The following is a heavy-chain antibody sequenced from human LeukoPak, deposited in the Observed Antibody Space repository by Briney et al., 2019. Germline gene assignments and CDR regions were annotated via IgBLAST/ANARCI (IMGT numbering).Heavy chain of an antibody. J-gene: IGHJ2*01. CDR3: ARGSVGATIWYWYFDL. CDR2: IYSGGST. Sequence: GGSLRLSCAASGLTVSSNYMSWVRQAPGKGLEWVSVIYSGGSTYYADSVKGRFTISRDNSKNTLYLQMNSLRAEDTAVYYCARGSVGATIWYWYFDLWGRGTLVTVSS. V-gene: IGHV3-66*02. CDR1: GLTVSSNY. D-gene: IGHD1-26*01.